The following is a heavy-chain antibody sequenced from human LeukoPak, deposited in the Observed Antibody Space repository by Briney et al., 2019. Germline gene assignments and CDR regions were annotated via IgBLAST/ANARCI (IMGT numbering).Heavy chain of an antibody. CDR2: INPSGGST. V-gene: IGHV1-46*01. D-gene: IGHD3-10*01. CDR1: GYTFTRYY. J-gene: IGHJ3*02. Sequence: GASVKVSCKASGYTFTRYYMHWVRQALGQGLEWMGIINPSGGSTSYAQKFQGRVTMTRDTSTSTVCMELSSLRSEDTAVYYCARTLSPLLLWSFDIWGQGTMVTVSS. CDR3: ARTLSPLLLWSFDI.